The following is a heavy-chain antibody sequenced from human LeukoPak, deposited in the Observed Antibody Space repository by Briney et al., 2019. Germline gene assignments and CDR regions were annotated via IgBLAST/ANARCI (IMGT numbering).Heavy chain of an antibody. Sequence: SETLSLTCTVSGGSISSGGYYWSWIRQHPGKGLEWIGHTYYSGSTYYNPSLKSRVTISVDTSKNQFSLKLSSVTAADTAVYYCARGDNGDFPFDYWGQGTLVTVSS. CDR3: ARGDNGDFPFDY. J-gene: IGHJ4*02. D-gene: IGHD4-17*01. V-gene: IGHV4-31*03. CDR1: GGSISSGGYY. CDR2: TYYSGST.